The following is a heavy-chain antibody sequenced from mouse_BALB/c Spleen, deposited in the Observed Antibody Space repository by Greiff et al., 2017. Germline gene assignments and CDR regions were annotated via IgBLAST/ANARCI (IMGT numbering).Heavy chain of an antibody. CDR3: ARDIGYSYFDY. V-gene: IGHV7-3*02. J-gene: IGHJ2*01. CDR2: IRNKANGYTT. CDR1: GFTFTDYY. Sequence: EVKLMESGGGLVQPGGSLRLSCATSGFTFTDYYMSWVRQPPGKALEWLGFIRNKANGYTTEYSASVKGRFTISRDNSQSILYLQMNTLRAEDSATYYCARDIGYSYFDYWGQGTTLTVSS. D-gene: IGHD2-3*01.